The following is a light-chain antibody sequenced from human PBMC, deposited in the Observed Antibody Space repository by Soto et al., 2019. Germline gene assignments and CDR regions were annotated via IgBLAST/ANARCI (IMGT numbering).Light chain of an antibody. CDR3: QQYGSSPRT. V-gene: IGKV3-20*01. CDR1: QTVSSSS. J-gene: IGKJ1*01. Sequence: DIVLTQSPGTLSLSPGERATLSCRASQTVSSSSLAWYQQKPGQAPRLLIFGASTRAAGFPDRFSGSGSGTDFTLTISRLEPEDFAVYYCQQYGSSPRTFGQGTMVDIK. CDR2: GAS.